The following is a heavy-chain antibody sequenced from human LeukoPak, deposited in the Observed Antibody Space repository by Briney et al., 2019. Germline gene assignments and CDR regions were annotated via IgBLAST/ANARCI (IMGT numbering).Heavy chain of an antibody. D-gene: IGHD2-2*01. J-gene: IGHJ6*02. V-gene: IGHV1-46*01. CDR2: INPSGGST. CDR1: GYTFTSYY. CDR3: ARDIVVVPAAMLYYYYGMDV. Sequence: ASVKVSCKASGYTFTSYYMHWVRQAPGQGLEWMGIINPSGGSTSYAQKFQGRVTMTRDTSTSTVYMELSSLRSEDTAVYYCARDIVVVPAAMLYYYYGMDVWGQGPRSPSP.